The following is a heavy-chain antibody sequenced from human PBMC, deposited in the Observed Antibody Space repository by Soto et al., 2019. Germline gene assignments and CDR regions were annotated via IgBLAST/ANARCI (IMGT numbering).Heavy chain of an antibody. Sequence: EVQLVESGGNLVQPGGSRRVSCAASGFSTSNYWMSWVRQAPGKGLEWVANIKQDGSEKNYVDSVKGRFIISRDNAKNSLYLQMNSLRAEDTAVYYCARGLRFLQYWGQGTLVTVSS. V-gene: IGHV3-7*01. J-gene: IGHJ4*02. CDR3: ARGLRFLQY. CDR1: GFSTSNYW. D-gene: IGHD3-3*01. CDR2: IKQDGSEK.